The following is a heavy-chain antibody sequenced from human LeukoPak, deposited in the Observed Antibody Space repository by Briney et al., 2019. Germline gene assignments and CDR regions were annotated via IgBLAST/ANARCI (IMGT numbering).Heavy chain of an antibody. J-gene: IGHJ4*02. D-gene: IGHD3-10*01. CDR3: AKESYYSGSGITH. V-gene: IGHV3-9*01. Sequence: GRSLRLSCAASRLTFDDYAMHWVRQAPEKGLVWVSSISGNSGTIGYADSVKGRFTISRDNAKNSLYLQMNSLRAENTAFYYCAKESYYSGSGITHWGQGTLVTVSS. CDR1: RLTFDDYA. CDR2: ISGNSGTI.